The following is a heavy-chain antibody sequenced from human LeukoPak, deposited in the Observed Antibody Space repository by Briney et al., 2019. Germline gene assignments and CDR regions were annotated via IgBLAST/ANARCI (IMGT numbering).Heavy chain of an antibody. Sequence: PGGSLRLSCVASGFTFNVRWMHWVRQAPGKGLVWVSRINSDGSGTSHADSVKGRFTISRDNAKNTLYLQMNSLRAEDTAVYYCARAVEGLQSYGFDIWGQGTMVTVSS. V-gene: IGHV3-74*01. CDR1: GFTFNVRW. CDR3: ARAVEGLQSYGFDI. CDR2: INSDGSGT. J-gene: IGHJ3*02. D-gene: IGHD5-24*01.